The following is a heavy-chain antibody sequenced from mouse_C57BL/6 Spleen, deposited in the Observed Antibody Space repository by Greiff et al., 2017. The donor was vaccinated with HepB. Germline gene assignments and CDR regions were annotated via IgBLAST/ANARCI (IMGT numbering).Heavy chain of an antibody. D-gene: IGHD3-2*02. CDR1: GYTFTSYW. CDR2: IDPSDSYT. V-gene: IGHV1-50*01. J-gene: IGHJ4*01. Sequence: QVQLQQSGAELVKPGASVKLSCKASGYTFTSYWMQWVKQRPGQGLEWIGEIDPSDSYTNYNQKFKGKATLTVDTSSSTAYMQLSSLTSEDSAVYYCARVQDSSGYGAMDYWGQGTSVTVSS. CDR3: ARVQDSSGYGAMDY.